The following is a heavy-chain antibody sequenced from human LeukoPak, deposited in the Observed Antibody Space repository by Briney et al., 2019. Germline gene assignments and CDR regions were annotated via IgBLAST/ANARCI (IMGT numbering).Heavy chain of an antibody. D-gene: IGHD4-23*01. CDR1: GFTFSSYS. Sequence: PGGSLRLSCAASGFTFSSYSMNWVRQAPGKGLEWVSSISSSNNYIYYADSVKGRFTISRDNAKNSLYLQMNSLRAEDTAVYYCARAHNFYGGNSKGAFDIWGHGTLVTVSS. V-gene: IGHV3-21*01. J-gene: IGHJ3*02. CDR3: ARAHNFYGGNSKGAFDI. CDR2: ISSSNNYI.